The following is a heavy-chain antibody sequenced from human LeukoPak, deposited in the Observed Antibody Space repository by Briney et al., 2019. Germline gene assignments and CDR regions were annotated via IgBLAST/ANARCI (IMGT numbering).Heavy chain of an antibody. J-gene: IGHJ4*02. D-gene: IGHD6-13*01. V-gene: IGHV4-30-2*01. CDR2: INHSGST. CDR3: ARDGVAAAGSVFYFDY. CDR1: GGSISSGGYS. Sequence: TLSLTCAVSGGSISSGGYSWSWIRQPPGKGLEWIGEINHSGSTNYNPSLKSRVTISVDTSKNQFSLKLSSVTAADTAVYYCARDGVAAAGSVFYFDYWGQGTLVTVSS.